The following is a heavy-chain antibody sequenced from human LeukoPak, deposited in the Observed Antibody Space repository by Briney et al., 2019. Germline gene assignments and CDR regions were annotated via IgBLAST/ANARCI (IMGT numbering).Heavy chain of an antibody. V-gene: IGHV1-18*01. J-gene: IGHJ3*02. D-gene: IGHD3-22*01. CDR3: ARDFLSYDGSENHFEDTFDI. CDR1: GYSFDRYG. Sequence: ASVKVSCKASGYSFDRYGISWVRQAPGQGLEWLGWIGAFNGNTNYAQNLQGRVTMTADTSTTTAYMELRSLSSDDTAVYYCARDFLSYDGSENHFEDTFDIWGQGTVVIVSS. CDR2: IGAFNGNT.